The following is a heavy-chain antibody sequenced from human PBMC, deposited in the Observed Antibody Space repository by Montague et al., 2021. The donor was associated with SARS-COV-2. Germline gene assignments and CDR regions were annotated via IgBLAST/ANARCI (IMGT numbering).Heavy chain of an antibody. CDR2: IYYSGST. CDR1: GGSISSSSYY. V-gene: IGHV4-39*01. J-gene: IGHJ4*02. Sequence: SETLSLTCTVSGGSISSSSYYWGWIRQPPGKGLEWIGSIYYSGSTYYNPSLESRVTISVDTSKNQFSLKLSSVTAADTAVYYCARLHCSSTSCYYLFFAKTSHFDYWGQGTLVTVSS. D-gene: IGHD2-2*01. CDR3: ARLHCSSTSCYYLFFAKTSHFDY.